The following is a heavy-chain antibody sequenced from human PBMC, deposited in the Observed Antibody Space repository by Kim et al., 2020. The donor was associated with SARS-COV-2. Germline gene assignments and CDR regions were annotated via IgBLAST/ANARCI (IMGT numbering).Heavy chain of an antibody. Sequence: GGSLRLSCAASGFTFSSYAMSWVRQSPGKGLEWVSALSGSGGSTYYADSVKGRFTISRDNSKNTLYLQMNSLRAEDTAVYYCAKDPIAVVVPAAVLFDYWGQGTLVTVS. CDR1: GFTFSSYA. CDR2: LSGSGGST. V-gene: IGHV3-23*01. CDR3: AKDPIAVVVPAAVLFDY. D-gene: IGHD2-2*01. J-gene: IGHJ4*02.